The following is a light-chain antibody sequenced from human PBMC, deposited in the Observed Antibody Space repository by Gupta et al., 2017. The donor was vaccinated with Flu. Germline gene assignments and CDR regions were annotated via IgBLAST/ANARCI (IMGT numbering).Light chain of an antibody. J-gene: IGKJ4*01. CDR1: ESISNF. CDR3: QQRDRALT. Sequence: DLQMTQSPSPLSASVGDTVTITCRASESISNFLSWYQQKPGKAPNLLIHAASTLHSGVPSRFSGSGSGTEFTLTISSLQVEDFAAYYCQQRDRALTFGGGTRVEI. V-gene: IGKV1-39*01. CDR2: AAS.